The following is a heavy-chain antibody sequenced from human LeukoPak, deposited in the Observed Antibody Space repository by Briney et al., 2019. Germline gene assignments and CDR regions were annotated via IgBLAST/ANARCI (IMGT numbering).Heavy chain of an antibody. V-gene: IGHV3-74*01. Sequence: GGSLRLSCAASGFIFSFYCMHWVRQAPGKGPMWVSRICPDGTGISYADSVKARFTTSRDNAKNAVYLQMNSLREEDTAVYYCVRDFRSADYWGQGALVTVSS. J-gene: IGHJ4*02. CDR1: GFIFSFYC. CDR2: ICPDGTGI. CDR3: VRDFRSADY.